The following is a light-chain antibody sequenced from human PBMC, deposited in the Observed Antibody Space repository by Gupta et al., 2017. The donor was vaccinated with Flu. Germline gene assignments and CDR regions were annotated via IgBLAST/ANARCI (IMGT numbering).Light chain of an antibody. J-gene: IGKJ1*01. CDR2: GAS. CDR1: QRISSN. CDR3: CHENNWPRT. Sequence: EIVMTQSPATLSVSPGERATLSCRASQRISSNLAWYQQKPGQAPCLLIYGASTSSTGIPAGFSGSRSGRALTLTISSLQSEDYAVTYCCHENNWPRTFGQGTKVEIK. V-gene: IGKV3-15*01.